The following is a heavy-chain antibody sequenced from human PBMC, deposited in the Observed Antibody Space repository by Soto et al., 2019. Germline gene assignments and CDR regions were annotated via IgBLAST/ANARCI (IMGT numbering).Heavy chain of an antibody. J-gene: IGHJ4*02. V-gene: IGHV4-30-2*01. CDR3: ARRTVVSTYVLDY. Sequence: SETMSLTCAVSGDSISSGGYSWSWLRQPPGKGLERIGYVFQIGSTSYNPSLKSRVSISVDTSKHHLSLDLKSVTATDTAVYSGARRTVVSTYVLDYWGQGALVTVSA. CDR1: GDSISSGGYS. D-gene: IGHD3-16*01. CDR2: VFQIGST.